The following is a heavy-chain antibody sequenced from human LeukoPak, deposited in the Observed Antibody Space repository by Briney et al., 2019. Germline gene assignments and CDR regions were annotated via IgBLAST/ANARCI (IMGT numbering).Heavy chain of an antibody. CDR2: IYYSGNT. CDR3: ASDYDSSGYHGAFDI. CDR1: GVSISSSNSY. V-gene: IGHV4-39*07. J-gene: IGHJ3*02. D-gene: IGHD3-22*01. Sequence: PSETLSLTCTVSGVSISSSNSYWGWIRQPPGKGLEWIGSIYYSGNTYYNPSLKSRVTISVDTSKNQFSLKLSSVTAADTAVYYCASDYDSSGYHGAFDIWGQGTMVTVSS.